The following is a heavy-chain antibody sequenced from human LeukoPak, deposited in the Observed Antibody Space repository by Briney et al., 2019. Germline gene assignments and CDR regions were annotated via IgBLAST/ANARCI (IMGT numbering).Heavy chain of an antibody. J-gene: IGHJ4*02. CDR2: INQCGST. CDR3: ARVTPPRGGVVVPAATHFDY. CDR1: GGSLRGYY. D-gene: IGHD2-2*01. Sequence: SSETVSLICGVYGGSLRGYYWSGMRQPRGEGLEWIGEINQCGSTNYTSSIKSRVTISVATSKNQFSLKLSSVPAADTVVYYCARVTPPRGGVVVPAATHFDYWGQGTLVTVSS. V-gene: IGHV4-34*01.